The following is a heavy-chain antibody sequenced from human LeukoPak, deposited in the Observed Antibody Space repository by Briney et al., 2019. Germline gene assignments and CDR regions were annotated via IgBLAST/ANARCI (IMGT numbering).Heavy chain of an antibody. V-gene: IGHV4-34*01. CDR1: GGSFSGYY. CDR2: INHSGST. J-gene: IGHJ5*02. CDR3: ARGGGPIYYGPQRGWFDP. Sequence: SETLSLTCAVYGGSFSGYYWSWIRQPPGKGLEWIGEINHSGSTNYNPSLKSRVTISVDTSKNQFSLKLNSVTAADTAVYYCARGGGPIYYGPQRGWFDPWGQGTLVTVSS. D-gene: IGHD3-10*01.